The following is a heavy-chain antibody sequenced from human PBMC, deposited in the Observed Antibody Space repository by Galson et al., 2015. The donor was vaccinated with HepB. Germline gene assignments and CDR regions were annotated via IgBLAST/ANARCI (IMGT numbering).Heavy chain of an antibody. J-gene: IGHJ6*02. V-gene: IGHV3-30*18. D-gene: IGHD4-17*01. CDR3: AKDPRTVFYGMDV. Sequence: SLRLSCAGSGFTFSNYGMHWVRQAPGKGLEWVALISFDGSQKHYADSVEGRFTISRDNSKNTVYLQMNSLRVEDTAMYYCAKDPRTVFYGMDVWGQGTTVTVSS. CDR1: GFTFSNYG. CDR2: ISFDGSQK.